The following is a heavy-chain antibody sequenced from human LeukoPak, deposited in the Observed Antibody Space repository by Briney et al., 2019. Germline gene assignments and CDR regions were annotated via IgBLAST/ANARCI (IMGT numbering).Heavy chain of an antibody. V-gene: IGHV3-30*18. CDR3: AKDAADYYGMDV. J-gene: IGHJ6*02. CDR1: GFTFSSYG. D-gene: IGHD6-25*01. CDR2: ISYDGSNK. Sequence: PGRSLRLSCAASGFTFSSYGMHWVRQAPGKWLEWVAVISYDGSNKYYADSVKGRFTISRDNSKNTLYLQMNSLRAEDTAVYYCAKDAADYYGMDVWGQGTTVTVSS.